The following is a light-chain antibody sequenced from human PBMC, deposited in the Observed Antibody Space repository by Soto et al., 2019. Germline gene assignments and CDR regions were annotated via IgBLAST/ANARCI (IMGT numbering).Light chain of an antibody. CDR3: SAWYDSLNPYL. V-gene: IGLV1-44*01. Sequence: QSVLTQPPSASGTPGQRVAISCSGSNSNIGRNPVNWYQHLPGTAPKPLIYSENQRPSGVPDRFSGSKSGTSASFATSGLHHEEEADHYCSAWYDSLNPYLFGTGTKVTVX. CDR1: NSNIGRNP. CDR2: SEN. J-gene: IGLJ1*01.